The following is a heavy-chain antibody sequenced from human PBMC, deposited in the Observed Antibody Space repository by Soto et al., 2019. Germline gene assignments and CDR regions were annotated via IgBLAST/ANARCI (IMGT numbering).Heavy chain of an antibody. Sequence: SVTVSCKASGGTIIIYAISWVRQAPGQGLEWMGGIIPIFGTANYAQKFQGRVTITADESTSTAYMELSSLRSEDTAVYYCARAGWPHDAFDIWGQGTMVTVSS. CDR1: GGTIIIYA. J-gene: IGHJ3*02. CDR3: ARAGWPHDAFDI. CDR2: IIPIFGTA. V-gene: IGHV1-69*13.